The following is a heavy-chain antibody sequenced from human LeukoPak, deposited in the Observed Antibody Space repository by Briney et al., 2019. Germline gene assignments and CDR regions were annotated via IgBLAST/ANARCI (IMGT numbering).Heavy chain of an antibody. V-gene: IGHV4-34*01. J-gene: IGHJ4*02. CDR3: ARYRGGITIFGVVIYGPYYIDY. Sequence: PSETLSLTCAVYGGSFSGYYWSWIRQPPGKGLEWIGEINHSGSTNYNPSLKSRVTISVDTSKNQFSLKLSSVTAADTAVYYCARYRGGITIFGVVIYGPYYIDYWGQGTLVTVSS. D-gene: IGHD3-3*01. CDR2: INHSGST. CDR1: GGSFSGYY.